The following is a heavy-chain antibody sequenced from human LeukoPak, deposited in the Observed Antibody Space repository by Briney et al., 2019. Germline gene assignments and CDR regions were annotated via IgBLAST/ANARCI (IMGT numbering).Heavy chain of an antibody. CDR2: ISGDGGST. CDR3: ARESETSGWYDY. V-gene: IGHV3-43*02. D-gene: IGHD6-19*01. J-gene: IGHJ4*02. Sequence: GGSLRLSCAAPGFIFGIYAIHWVRQAPGKGLEWVSLISGDGGSTFYADSVKGRFTISRENSKNSLSLQMSSLRSEDTALYYCARESETSGWYDYWGQGTLVTVSS. CDR1: GFIFGIYA.